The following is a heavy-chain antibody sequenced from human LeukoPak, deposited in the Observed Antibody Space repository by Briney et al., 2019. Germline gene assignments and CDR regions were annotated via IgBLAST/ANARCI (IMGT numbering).Heavy chain of an antibody. Sequence: SETLSLTCTVSGGSISSYHWNWIRQPPGKGLEWIGEINHSGSTNYNPSLKSRVTISVDTSKNQFSLKLSSVTAADTAVYYCARGRRLWFREFYYYYGMEVWGQGTTVTVSS. D-gene: IGHD3-10*01. CDR2: INHSGST. V-gene: IGHV4-34*01. J-gene: IGHJ6*02. CDR1: GGSISSYH. CDR3: ARGRRLWFREFYYYYGMEV.